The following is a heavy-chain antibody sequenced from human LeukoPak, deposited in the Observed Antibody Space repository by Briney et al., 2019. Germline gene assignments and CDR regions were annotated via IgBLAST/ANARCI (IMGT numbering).Heavy chain of an antibody. J-gene: IGHJ4*02. CDR3: ARVGYYDSSRYRGIFDY. Sequence: ASVKVSCKASGYSFTNYGISWVRQAPGQGLEWMGWISPYNGNTNSAQKLQGRVTMTTDTSTSTAYMELRSLRSDDTAVYYCARVGYYDSSRYRGIFDYWGQGTLVTVSS. D-gene: IGHD3-22*01. V-gene: IGHV1-18*01. CDR2: ISPYNGNT. CDR1: GYSFTNYG.